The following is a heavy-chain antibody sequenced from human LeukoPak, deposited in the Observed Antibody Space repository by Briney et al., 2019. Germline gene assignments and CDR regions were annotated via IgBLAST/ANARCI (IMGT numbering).Heavy chain of an antibody. V-gene: IGHV4-30-4*01. CDR3: ASAYDRSGYLTGFDP. CDR1: GGSISSGEYY. CDR2: IYYSGST. D-gene: IGHD3-22*01. Sequence: PSETLSLTCTVSGGSISSGEYYWSWIRQPPGKGLEWIGYIYYSGSTYYNPSLKSRVTISVDTSKNQFSLKLSSVTAADTAVYYCASAYDRSGYLTGFDPWGQGTLVSVSS. J-gene: IGHJ5*02.